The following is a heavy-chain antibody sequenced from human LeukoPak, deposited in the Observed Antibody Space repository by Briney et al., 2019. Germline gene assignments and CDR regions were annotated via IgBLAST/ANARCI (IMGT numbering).Heavy chain of an antibody. J-gene: IGHJ4*02. Sequence: GGSLRLSCAASGFTFSSYTMHWVRQAPGKGLEWVAVISHDGSKKYYADSVKGRFTISRDNSKNTLYLQMNSLRAEDTAVYYCARVASRAYLRYFFDYWGQGTLVTVSS. V-gene: IGHV3-30-3*01. CDR3: ARVASRAYLRYFFDY. D-gene: IGHD6-6*01. CDR1: GFTFSSYT. CDR2: ISHDGSKK.